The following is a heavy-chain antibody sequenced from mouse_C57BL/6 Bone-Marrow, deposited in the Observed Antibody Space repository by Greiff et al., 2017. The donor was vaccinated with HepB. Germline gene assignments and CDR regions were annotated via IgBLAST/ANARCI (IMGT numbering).Heavy chain of an antibody. J-gene: IGHJ4*01. CDR3: ASEGLPHYYAMDY. Sequence: QVHVKQSGAELARPGASVKLSCKASGYTFTSYGISWVKQRTGQGLEWIGEIYPRSGNTYYNEKFKGKATLTADKSSSTAYMELRSLTSEDSAVYFCASEGLPHYYAMDYWGQGTSVTVSS. D-gene: IGHD2-2*01. CDR2: IYPRSGNT. CDR1: GYTFTSYG. V-gene: IGHV1-81*01.